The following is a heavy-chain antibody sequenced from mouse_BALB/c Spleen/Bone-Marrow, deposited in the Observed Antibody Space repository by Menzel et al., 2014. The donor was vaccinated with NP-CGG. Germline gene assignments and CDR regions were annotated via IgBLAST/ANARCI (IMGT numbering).Heavy chain of an antibody. J-gene: IGHJ2*01. CDR2: IFPGDGDT. CDR3: ARSNYGYDVYFDY. CDR1: GYAFSNYW. D-gene: IGHD2-2*01. Sequence: QVTLKESGAELVRPGSSVKISCKASGYAFSNYWMNWVKQRPGQGLEWIGQIFPGDGDTNYNGKFKGKATLTADKSSSTAYMQLNSLTSEDSAVYFCARSNYGYDVYFDYWGLGTTLTVSS. V-gene: IGHV1-80*01.